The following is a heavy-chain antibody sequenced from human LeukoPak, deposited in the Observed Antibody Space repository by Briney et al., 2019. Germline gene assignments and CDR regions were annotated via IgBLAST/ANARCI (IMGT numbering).Heavy chain of an antibody. V-gene: IGHV3-53*01. CDR2: IYSGGST. CDR3: AKGSGINHYHWIDP. D-gene: IGHD1-14*01. Sequence: PGGSLRLSCAASGFTVSSNYMSWVRQAPGTGLEWVSVIYSGGSTYYADSVKGRFTISRDNSKNTLYLQMDSLRAEDTALYYCAKGSGINHYHWIDPWGQGTLVTVSS. J-gene: IGHJ5*02. CDR1: GFTVSSNY.